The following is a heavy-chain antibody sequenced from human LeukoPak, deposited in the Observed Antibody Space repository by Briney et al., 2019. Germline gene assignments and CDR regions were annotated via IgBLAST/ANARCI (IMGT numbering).Heavy chain of an antibody. CDR2: IYYSGST. D-gene: IGHD3-10*01. Sequence: PSETLSLTCTVSGGSISSSSYYWGWIRQPPGKGLGWIGSIYYSGSTYYNPSLKSRVTISVDTSKNQFSLKLSSVTAADTAVYYCARPGGDNWFDPWGQGTLVTVSS. CDR1: GGSISSSSYY. J-gene: IGHJ5*02. CDR3: ARPGGDNWFDP. V-gene: IGHV4-39*01.